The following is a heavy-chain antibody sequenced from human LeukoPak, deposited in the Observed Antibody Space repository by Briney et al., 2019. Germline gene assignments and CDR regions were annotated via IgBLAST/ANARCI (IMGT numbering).Heavy chain of an antibody. CDR1: GASVSSYF. J-gene: IGHJ6*03. V-gene: IGHV4-4*07. D-gene: IGHD3-16*01. CDR3: ARDEMKVGSGGDTSSYYYGYYVDI. CDR2: IYSSGST. Sequence: PSETLSLTCAVSGASVSSYFWSWIRQPAGQGLEWIGRIYSSGSTNYNPSLKSRVTVSIDKSKNQLSLKVNSVTAADTAVYYCARDEMKVGSGGDTSSYYYGYYVDIWSKGTTVTVFS.